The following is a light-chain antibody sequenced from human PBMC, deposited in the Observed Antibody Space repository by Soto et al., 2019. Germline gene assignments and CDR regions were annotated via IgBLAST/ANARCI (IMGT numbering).Light chain of an antibody. Sequence: NFMLTQPHSVSESPGKTVTISCTRSSGSIASNYVQWYQQRPGSAPTTVICEDNQRPSGVPDRFSGSIDSSSNSASLTISGLKTEDEADYYCQSYDSSSVVFGGGTKVTVL. CDR3: QSYDSSSVV. V-gene: IGLV6-57*03. CDR1: SGSIASNY. CDR2: EDN. J-gene: IGLJ2*01.